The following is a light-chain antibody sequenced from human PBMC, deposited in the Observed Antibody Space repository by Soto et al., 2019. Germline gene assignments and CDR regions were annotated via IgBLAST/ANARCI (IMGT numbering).Light chain of an antibody. Sequence: DIAMTQSPAAVSVAPGESPTLSCRASESLGSNLAWYQQKPGQPPRLLIYGASSRATGVPARFSGSGSGTEFTLTISSLQSEDVAVYYCQQYNKWPRTFGQGTKVDIK. CDR2: GAS. V-gene: IGKV3-15*01. CDR3: QQYNKWPRT. CDR1: ESLGSN. J-gene: IGKJ1*01.